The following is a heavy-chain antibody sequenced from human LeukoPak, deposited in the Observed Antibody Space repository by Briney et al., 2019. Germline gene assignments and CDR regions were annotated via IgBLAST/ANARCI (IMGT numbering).Heavy chain of an antibody. CDR3: ARGGDYGGWVFDY. D-gene: IGHD4-23*01. Sequence: PSENLSLTCTVSGGSISSYYWSWIRQPPGQGLEWIGYIYYSGSTNYNPSLKSRVTISVDTSKNQFSLKLSSVTAADTAVYYCARGGDYGGWVFDYWGQGTLVTVSS. V-gene: IGHV4-59*01. J-gene: IGHJ4*02. CDR2: IYYSGST. CDR1: GGSISSYY.